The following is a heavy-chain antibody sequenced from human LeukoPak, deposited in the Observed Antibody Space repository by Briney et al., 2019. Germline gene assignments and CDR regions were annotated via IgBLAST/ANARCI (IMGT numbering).Heavy chain of an antibody. CDR1: GFIFGSYA. J-gene: IGHJ4*02. D-gene: IGHD1-26*01. CDR3: AMDGIGDGDY. V-gene: IGHV3-23*01. CDR2: ISPSGSAT. Sequence: GGSLRLSCAASGFIFGSYAMSWVRQGPEKGLEWVSSISPSGSATYYADSVKGRFTISRDNSKNTLYLQMNSLRAEDTAVYYCAMDGIGDGDYWGQGTLVTVSS.